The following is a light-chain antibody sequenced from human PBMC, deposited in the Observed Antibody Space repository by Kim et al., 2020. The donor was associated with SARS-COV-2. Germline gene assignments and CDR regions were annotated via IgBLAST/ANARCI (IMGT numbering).Light chain of an antibody. CDR2: NLS. CDR1: QLLLHSDGNTY. V-gene: IGKV2-24*01. CDR3: MRSTQFPRT. J-gene: IGKJ2*01. Sequence: PASLFCMSSQLLLHSDGNTYLCWYHQRPGLPPRLLIYNLSDRFSGVPDIFRGSGAATYLTLKISRVEAEYVGFYFCMRSTQFPRTFGQGPKLEI.